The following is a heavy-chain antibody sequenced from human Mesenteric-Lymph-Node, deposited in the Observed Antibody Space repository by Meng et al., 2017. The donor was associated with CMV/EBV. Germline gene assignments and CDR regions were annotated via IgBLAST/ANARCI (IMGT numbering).Heavy chain of an antibody. V-gene: IGHV4-39*01. CDR3: ARRGRSNWDVDY. Sequence: CTVSGGSISSSPYYWGWIRQPPGKGLDWIGSIYYSGNTYYNPSLKSRVTISVDTSKNQFSLKLSSVTAADTAVYYCARRGRSNWDVDYWGQGTLVTVSS. J-gene: IGHJ4*02. D-gene: IGHD1-1*01. CDR1: GGSISSSPYY. CDR2: IYYSGNT.